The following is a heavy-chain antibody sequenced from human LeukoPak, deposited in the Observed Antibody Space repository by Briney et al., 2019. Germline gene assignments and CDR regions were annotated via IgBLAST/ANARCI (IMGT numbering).Heavy chain of an antibody. CDR2: INPGDGST. V-gene: IGHV1-46*01. CDR1: GYTFTHYY. J-gene: IGHJ4*02. D-gene: IGHD5-18*01. CDR3: ARTPYTSGLLFYFDN. Sequence: ASVSVSCKTFGYTFTHYYIHWVRQAPGRGLEWMGRINPGDGSTVNAQKFLGRVTMARDTSTTTVYMELSSLGSDDTAIYFCARTPYTSGLLFYFDNWGQGTLVTVSS.